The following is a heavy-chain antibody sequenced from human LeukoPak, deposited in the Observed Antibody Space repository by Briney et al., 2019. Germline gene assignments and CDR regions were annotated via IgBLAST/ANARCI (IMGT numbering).Heavy chain of an antibody. CDR3: ARDQAGAFDM. D-gene: IGHD3-10*01. V-gene: IGHV3-74*01. Sequence: PGGSLRLSCAASGFTFSSYWMHWVRQAPGKGLVWVSAIRSDGSSTSYADSVKGRFTISRDNAKNTLYLQMNSQRAEDTAVYYCARDQAGAFDMWGQGTMVTVSS. CDR1: GFTFSSYW. CDR2: IRSDGSST. J-gene: IGHJ3*02.